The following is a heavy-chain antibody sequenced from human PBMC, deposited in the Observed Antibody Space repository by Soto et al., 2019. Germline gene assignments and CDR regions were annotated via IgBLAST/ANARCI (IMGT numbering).Heavy chain of an antibody. CDR1: GFSFSNYN. V-gene: IGHV3-23*01. D-gene: IGHD4-17*01. CDR3: VRGAGDTYFDY. Sequence: PGGSLRLSCAASGFSFSNYNMNWVRQAPGKGLEWVSAISVSGGSTYYADSVKGLFTMSRDNSKNTVYLHMNSLRAEDTAVYYYVRGAGDTYFDYWGQGTLVTVSS. J-gene: IGHJ4*02. CDR2: ISVSGGST.